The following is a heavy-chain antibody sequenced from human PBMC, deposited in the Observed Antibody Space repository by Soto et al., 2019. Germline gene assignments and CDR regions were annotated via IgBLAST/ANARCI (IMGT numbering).Heavy chain of an antibody. J-gene: IGHJ4*02. CDR1: GYSFTSYW. V-gene: IGHV5-51*01. D-gene: IGHD1-26*01. Sequence: PGESLKISCKGSGYSFTSYWIGWVRQMPGKGLEWMGIIYPGDSDTRYSPSFQGQVTISADKSISTAYLQWSSLKASDTAMYYCARPGIVGAIMRTATDYWGQGTLVTVSS. CDR2: IYPGDSDT. CDR3: ARPGIVGAIMRTATDY.